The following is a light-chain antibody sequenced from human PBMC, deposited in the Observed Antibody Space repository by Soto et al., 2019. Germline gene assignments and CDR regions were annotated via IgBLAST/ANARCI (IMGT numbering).Light chain of an antibody. J-gene: IGKJ5*01. V-gene: IGKV2D-29*01. CDR1: QSLLHSDRTTY. CDR2: EVS. CDR3: MQSRQLPIT. Sequence: EILMTQTPLSLAVTPGQPASISCRSSQSLLHSDRTTYMYWFVHKPGQPPQLLIFEVSNRLSGVPDRFSGSGSGTDFTLKISRVEAEDVGVYYCMQSRQLPITFGQGTRLEIK.